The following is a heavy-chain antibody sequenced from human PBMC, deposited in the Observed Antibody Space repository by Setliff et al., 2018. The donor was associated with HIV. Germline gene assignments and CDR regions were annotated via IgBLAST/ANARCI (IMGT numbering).Heavy chain of an antibody. D-gene: IGHD6-19*01. Sequence: NPSETLSLTCNVSGGSISAYYWSWVRQPPGKRLEWIGYIYSNGGTAYNPSLKSRVTISVDTSKNQFSLKLTSVTIADTAVYYCAGFTSGWYGQYWGQGTLVTVSS. CDR3: AGFTSGWYGQY. V-gene: IGHV4-59*01. CDR1: GGSISAYY. J-gene: IGHJ4*02. CDR2: IYSNGGT.